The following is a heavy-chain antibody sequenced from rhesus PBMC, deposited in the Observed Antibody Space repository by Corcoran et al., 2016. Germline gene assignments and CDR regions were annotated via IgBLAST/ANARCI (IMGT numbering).Heavy chain of an antibody. CDR3: ARDGIVGATGDFVY. Sequence: EVQLVESGGGLVQPGGSLRLSCAASGFTFSSYGMYWVRQAPGKGLEWVAVISYDGRKNKYAGSVKGQFNSSRDNSKNMLYLQMNNLKLEDTAVYYCARDGIVGATGDFVYWGQGVLVTVSS. V-gene: IGHV3-54*02. CDR2: ISYDGRKN. CDR1: GFTFSSYG. D-gene: IGHD1-44*02. J-gene: IGHJ4*01.